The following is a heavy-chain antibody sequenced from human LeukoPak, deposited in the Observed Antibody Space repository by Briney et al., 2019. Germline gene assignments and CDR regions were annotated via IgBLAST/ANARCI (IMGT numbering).Heavy chain of an antibody. D-gene: IGHD6-13*01. V-gene: IGHV4-61*02. CDR2: IYTSGST. CDR1: GGSISSGSYY. J-gene: IGHJ5*02. CDR3: AREVGVRAAAAGKPNNWFDP. Sequence: SETLSLTCTVSGGSISSGSYYWSWIRQPAGKGLEWIGRIYTSGSTYYNPSLKSRVTISVDTSKNQFSLRLSSVTVADTAVYYCAREVGVRAAAAGKPNNWFDPWGQGTLVTVSS.